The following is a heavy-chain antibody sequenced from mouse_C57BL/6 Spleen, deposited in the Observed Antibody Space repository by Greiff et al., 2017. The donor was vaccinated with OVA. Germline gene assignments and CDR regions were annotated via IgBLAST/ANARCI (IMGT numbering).Heavy chain of an antibody. CDR1: GFTFSSYA. Sequence: EVNLVESGEGLVKPGGSLKLSCAASGFTFSSYAMSWVRQTPEKRLEWVAYISSGGDYIYYADTVKGRFTISRDNARNTLYLQMSSLKSEDTAMYYCTRSYGYDVGYAMDYWGQGTSVTVSS. V-gene: IGHV5-9-1*02. D-gene: IGHD2-2*01. J-gene: IGHJ4*01. CDR2: ISSGGDYI. CDR3: TRSYGYDVGYAMDY.